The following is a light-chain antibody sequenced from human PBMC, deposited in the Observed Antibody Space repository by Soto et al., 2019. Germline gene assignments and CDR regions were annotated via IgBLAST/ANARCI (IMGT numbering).Light chain of an antibody. V-gene: IGKV3-20*01. CDR1: QSVSSSF. J-gene: IGKJ4*01. CDR3: QQYGSSPLT. CDR2: GAS. Sequence: EILMTQSPCTLSLSPGERATLSCRASQSVSSSFLAWYQQKPGQAPRLLIYGASSRAAGIPDRFSGSGGGTDLTLTISRLEPEDVAVYYCQQYGSSPLTFGGGTKVEIK.